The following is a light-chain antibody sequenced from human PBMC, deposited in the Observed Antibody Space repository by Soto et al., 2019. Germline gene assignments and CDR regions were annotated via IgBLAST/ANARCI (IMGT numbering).Light chain of an antibody. J-gene: IGLJ2*01. CDR2: EVN. Sequence: QSVLTQPPSASGSPGQSVTISCTGTTSDVGGDNSVSWFQQHPGKAPKLMIYEVNKRPSGVPGRFSGSKSGNTASLTVSGLQAEDEAEYYCSSFGGSDNVVFGGGTKVTVL. CDR1: TSDVGGDNS. CDR3: SSFGGSDNVV. V-gene: IGLV2-8*01.